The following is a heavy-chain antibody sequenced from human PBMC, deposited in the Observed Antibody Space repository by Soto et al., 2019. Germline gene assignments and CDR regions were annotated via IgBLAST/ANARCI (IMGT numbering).Heavy chain of an antibody. CDR3: ARSYVWGSATTLNWFDP. V-gene: IGHV1-18*01. D-gene: IGHD3-16*01. J-gene: IGHJ5*02. CDR1: GYTFTSYG. CDR2: ISAYNGIT. Sequence: QVQLVQSGAEVKKPGASVKVSCKASGYTFTSYGISWVRQAPGQGLEWMGWISAYNGITNYAQKLQGRVTMTTDTSTSTAYMELRSLRSDDTAVYYCARSYVWGSATTLNWFDPWGQGTLVTVSS.